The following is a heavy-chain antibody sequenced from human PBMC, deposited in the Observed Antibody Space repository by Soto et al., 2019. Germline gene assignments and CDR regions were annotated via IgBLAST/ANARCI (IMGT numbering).Heavy chain of an antibody. CDR2: ISGSGGNT. J-gene: IGHJ6*03. D-gene: IGHD2-15*01. V-gene: IGHV3-23*01. Sequence: GGSLRLSCAASGFTFSSYAMSWVRQAPGKGLEWVSGISGSGGNTYYADSVKGRFTISRDNSKNTLYLQMNSLRAEDTALYYCAKVFRYCSGTSCYQSYMDVWGKGTTVTVSS. CDR1: GFTFSSYA. CDR3: AKVFRYCSGTSCYQSYMDV.